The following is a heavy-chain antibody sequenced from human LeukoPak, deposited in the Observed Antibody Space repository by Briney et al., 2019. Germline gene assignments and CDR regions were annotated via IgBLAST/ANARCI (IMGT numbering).Heavy chain of an antibody. Sequence: SETLSLTCTVSGGSIRSGSYYWNWIRQPAGKGLEWIGRVNASGSTNYNPSLKSRVTISVDTSKNQFSLKLSSVTAADTAVYYCARGRGYPFYYYMDVWDKGTTVTVSS. CDR2: VNASGST. D-gene: IGHD2-15*01. CDR1: GGSIRSGSYY. CDR3: ARGRGYPFYYYMDV. J-gene: IGHJ6*03. V-gene: IGHV4-61*02.